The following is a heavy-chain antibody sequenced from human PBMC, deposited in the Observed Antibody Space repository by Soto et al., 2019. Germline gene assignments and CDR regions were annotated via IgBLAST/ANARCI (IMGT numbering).Heavy chain of an antibody. CDR1: GFTFSTFG. D-gene: IGHD2-8*01. J-gene: IGHJ5*02. CDR3: AIDPMGPFS. V-gene: IGHV3-23*01. CDR2: ITDSGGWT. Sequence: EVQLLESGGGLVQPGGSLRLSCVVSGFTFSTFGMTWVRQAPGKGLEWVSGITDSGGWTYYTDAVRGRFIISRDNSKNTLFLQMNSLRDEDTALYYCAIDPMGPFSWGQGTLVTVSS.